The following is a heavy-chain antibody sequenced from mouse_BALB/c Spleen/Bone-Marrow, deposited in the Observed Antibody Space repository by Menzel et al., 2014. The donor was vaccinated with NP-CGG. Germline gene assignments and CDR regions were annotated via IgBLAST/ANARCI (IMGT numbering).Heavy chain of an antibody. Sequence: QVHVEQSGAELVKPGTSVKMSCKASGYTFTSYWMHWVKQRPGQGLEWIGDIYPGTNSTNYNEKFKTKATLTVDTSSSTAYMQLSSPTPEDSAVYYCAREEDFFDYWGQGTTLTVSS. CDR2: IYPGTNST. CDR1: GYTFTSYW. V-gene: IGHV1-55*01. CDR3: AREEDFFDY. J-gene: IGHJ2*01.